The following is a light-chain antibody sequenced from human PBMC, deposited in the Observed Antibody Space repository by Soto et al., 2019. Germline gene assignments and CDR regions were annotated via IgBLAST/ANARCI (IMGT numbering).Light chain of an antibody. Sequence: IHMTQSPFSLSSSLGDRVTITFLASQSISRDLNWYQQKPGKAPKLLIYAASSLQSGVPSRFSGSGSGTDFTLTISSLQPEDFATYYCLQHYNYPLSFGPGTKVDI. CDR2: AAS. V-gene: IGKV1-6*01. J-gene: IGKJ3*01. CDR1: QSISRD. CDR3: LQHYNYPLS.